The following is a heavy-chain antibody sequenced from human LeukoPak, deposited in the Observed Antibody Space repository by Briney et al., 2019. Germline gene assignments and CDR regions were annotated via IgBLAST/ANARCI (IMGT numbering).Heavy chain of an antibody. CDR2: ISAYNGNT. CDR3: ARSHYYDSSGPEDY. Sequence: ASVEVSCKASGYTFTSYGISWVRQAPGQGLEWMGWISAYNGNTNYAQKLQGRVTMTTDTSTSTAYMELRSLRSDDTAVYYCARSHYYDSSGPEDYWGQGTLVTVSS. V-gene: IGHV1-18*01. J-gene: IGHJ4*02. CDR1: GYTFTSYG. D-gene: IGHD3-22*01.